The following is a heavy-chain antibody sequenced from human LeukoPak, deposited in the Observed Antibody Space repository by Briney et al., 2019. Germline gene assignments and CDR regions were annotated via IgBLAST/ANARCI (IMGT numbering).Heavy chain of an antibody. CDR2: INHSGST. J-gene: IGHJ6*04. CDR1: GGSFSGYY. CDR3: ATLPSAGPHRGYYYYGMDV. Sequence: SETLSLTCAVYGGSFSGYYWSWIRQPPGKGLEWIGEINHSGSTNYNPSLKSRVTISVDTSKNQFSLKLSSVTAADTAVYYCATLPSAGPHRGYYYYGMDVWGNGTTVTVSS. D-gene: IGHD6-13*01. V-gene: IGHV4-34*01.